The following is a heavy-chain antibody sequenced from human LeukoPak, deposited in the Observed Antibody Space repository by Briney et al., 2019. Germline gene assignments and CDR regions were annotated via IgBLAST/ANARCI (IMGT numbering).Heavy chain of an antibody. CDR3: ATSVVIVEDTFDI. CDR2: VNHSGRT. D-gene: IGHD2-15*01. J-gene: IGHJ3*02. V-gene: IGHV4-34*01. Sequence: SETLSLTCAVYGGSFSGYYWAWIRQPPGKGLEWIGEVNHSGRTKYNPSLKSRVTISVDTSKNQFSLKLSSVTAADTAVYYCATSVVIVEDTFDIWGQGTMVTVSS. CDR1: GGSFSGYY.